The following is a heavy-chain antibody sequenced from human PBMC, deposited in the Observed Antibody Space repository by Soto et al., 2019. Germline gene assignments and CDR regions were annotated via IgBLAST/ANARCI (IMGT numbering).Heavy chain of an antibody. D-gene: IGHD4-17*01. CDR2: FSAGGRA. Sequence: EVQLLESGGGLVQPGGSLRLSCEASGFSFSSYALSWVRQAPGKGLEWVSTFSAGGRAYYADSVKGRFTIAKDFSKNTLHLQTNSLRAEDTAVYYCAKESMSDHYGDTLFDHWGQGTRVTVSS. J-gene: IGHJ4*02. V-gene: IGHV3-23*01. CDR3: AKESMSDHYGDTLFDH. CDR1: GFSFSSYA.